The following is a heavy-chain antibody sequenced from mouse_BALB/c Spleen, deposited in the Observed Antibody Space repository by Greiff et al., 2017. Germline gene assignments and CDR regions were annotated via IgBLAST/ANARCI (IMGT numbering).Heavy chain of an antibody. CDR2: ISYSGST. V-gene: IGHV3-2*02. CDR3: AREDYAGLYAMDY. D-gene: IGHD2-4*01. Sequence: EVKLQESGPGLVKPSQSLSLTCTVTGYSITSDYAWNWIRQFPGNKLEWMGYISYSGSTSYNPSLKSRISITRDTSKNQFFLQLNSVTTEDTATYYCAREDYAGLYAMDYWGQGTSVTVSS. J-gene: IGHJ4*01. CDR1: GYSITSDYA.